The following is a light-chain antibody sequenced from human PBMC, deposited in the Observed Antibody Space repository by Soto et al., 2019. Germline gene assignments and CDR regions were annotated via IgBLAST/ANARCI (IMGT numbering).Light chain of an antibody. Sequence: QSALTQPASVSGSPGQSITISCTGTSSDVGGYNYVYWYQQHPGKAPTLMIYDVSNRPSGVSNRFSGSKSGNTASLTISGLQVEDEADYYCSSYTTSSPHVVFGGGTKLTVL. J-gene: IGLJ2*01. CDR3: SSYTTSSPHVV. CDR1: SSDVGGYNY. CDR2: DVS. V-gene: IGLV2-14*01.